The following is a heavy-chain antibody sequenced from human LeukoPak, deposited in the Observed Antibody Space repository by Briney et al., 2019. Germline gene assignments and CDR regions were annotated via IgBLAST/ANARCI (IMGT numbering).Heavy chain of an antibody. CDR3: ARDSAGNDY. CDR2: IMQDGSEK. Sequence: PGGPLRLSCEASGFTFSTYWMSWVRQAPGKGLEWVANIMQDGSEKYYVDSVKGRFTISRDNAKNSLYLQMNSLRAEDTAMYYCARDSAGNDYWGQGTLVTVSS. D-gene: IGHD6-13*01. CDR1: GFTFSTYW. V-gene: IGHV3-7*01. J-gene: IGHJ4*02.